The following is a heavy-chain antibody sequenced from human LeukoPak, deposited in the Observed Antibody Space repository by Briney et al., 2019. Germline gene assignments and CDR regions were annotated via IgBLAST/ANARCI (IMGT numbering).Heavy chain of an antibody. CDR1: GFTFSSYA. CDR3: ARESLVIRGVVIN. V-gene: IGHV3-53*01. CDR2: IYSGGTT. Sequence: PGASLRLSCAASGFTFSSYAMSWVRQAPGKGLEWVSFIYSGGTTYYVDSVKGRFTISRDNSKNTVDLQMNSLRAEDTAVYYCARESLVIRGVVINWGQGTLVTVSS. D-gene: IGHD3-10*01. J-gene: IGHJ4*02.